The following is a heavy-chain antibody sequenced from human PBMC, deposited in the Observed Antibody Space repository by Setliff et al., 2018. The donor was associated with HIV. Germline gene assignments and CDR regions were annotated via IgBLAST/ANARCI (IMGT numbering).Heavy chain of an antibody. J-gene: IGHJ4*02. CDR1: GGSIRSSSYY. V-gene: IGHV4-39*07. D-gene: IGHD3-3*01. CDR2: IYYSGNT. CDR3: ARVISSWSAYYIDY. Sequence: PSETLSLTCTVSGGSIRSSSYYWGWIRQPPGKGLEWIGNIYYSGNTYYNPSLKSRVTISVAMSKNQFSLKLSSVTAADTAVYYCARVISSWSAYYIDYWGQGTLVTVSS.